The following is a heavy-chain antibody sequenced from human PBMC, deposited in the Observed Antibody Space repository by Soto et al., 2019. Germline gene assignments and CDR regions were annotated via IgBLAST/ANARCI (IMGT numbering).Heavy chain of an antibody. CDR1: GYSFTSYW. Sequence: GESLKIYCKGSGYSFTSYWIGWVRQMPGKGLEWMGIIYPGDSDTRYSPSFQGQVTISADKSISTAYLQWSSLKASDTAMYYCARHYCSSTSCYPVYYYYYGMDVWGQGTTVTVS. D-gene: IGHD2-2*01. CDR3: ARHYCSSTSCYPVYYYYYGMDV. V-gene: IGHV5-51*01. CDR2: IYPGDSDT. J-gene: IGHJ6*02.